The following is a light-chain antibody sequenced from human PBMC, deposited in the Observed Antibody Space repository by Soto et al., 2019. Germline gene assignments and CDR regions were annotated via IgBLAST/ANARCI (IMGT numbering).Light chain of an antibody. CDR1: SSNIGSNT. CDR2: SNN. J-gene: IGLJ2*01. Sequence: QSVLTQPPSASGTPGQRVTISCSRSSSNIGSNTVNWYQQLPGTAPKLLIYSNNQRPSGVPDRFSGSKSGTSASLAISGLQSEDEADYYCAAWDDSLGALFGGGTKLTVL. CDR3: AAWDDSLGAL. V-gene: IGLV1-44*01.